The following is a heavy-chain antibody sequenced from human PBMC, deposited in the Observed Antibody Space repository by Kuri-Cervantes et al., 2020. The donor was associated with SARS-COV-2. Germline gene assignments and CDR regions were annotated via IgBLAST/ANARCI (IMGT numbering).Heavy chain of an antibody. Sequence: SGPTLVKPTQTPTLTCTFSGFSLTSTGMSVSWIRQPPGRALEWLAFIDWDDNKYYSTSLETRLTISKDTSKNQVILTMRNMDPADTATYYCARHSSGSYCDYWGQGTPVTVSS. CDR1: GFSLTSTGMS. V-gene: IGHV2-70*01. CDR3: ARHSSGSYCDY. CDR2: IDWDDNK. J-gene: IGHJ4*02. D-gene: IGHD6-19*01.